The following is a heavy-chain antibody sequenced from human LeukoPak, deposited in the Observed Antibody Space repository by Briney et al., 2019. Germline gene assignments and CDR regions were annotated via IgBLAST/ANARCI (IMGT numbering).Heavy chain of an antibody. V-gene: IGHV3-11*01. CDR2: INIGGTNT. Sequence: GGSLRLSCAASGFTFNDYYMSWIRQAPGKGLEWLSYINIGGTNTHYADSVKGRFTISRDNARKSLYLEMNNLRAEDTAVYYCATDGAGFDTWGQGVLVTVSP. J-gene: IGHJ5*02. CDR1: GFTFNDYY. CDR3: ATDGAGFDT.